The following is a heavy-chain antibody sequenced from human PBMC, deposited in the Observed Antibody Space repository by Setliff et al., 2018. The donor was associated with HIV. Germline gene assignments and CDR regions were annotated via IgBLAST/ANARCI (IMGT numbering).Heavy chain of an antibody. D-gene: IGHD6-19*01. V-gene: IGHV4-34*01. CDR1: GGSFTAYH. J-gene: IGHJ4*02. CDR2: INHSGGT. CDR3: ATGSGWPLLGY. Sequence: SETLSLTCAVYGGSFTAYHWSWIRQPPGKGLEWIAEINHSGGTNHNPSLKSRITISVDTSKNQFSLKLSSVTAADTAVYYCATGSGWPLLGYWGQGTLV.